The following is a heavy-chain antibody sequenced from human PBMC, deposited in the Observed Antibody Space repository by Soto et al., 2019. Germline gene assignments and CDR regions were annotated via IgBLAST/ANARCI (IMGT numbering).Heavy chain of an antibody. V-gene: IGHV1-3*01. CDR3: ARGRRATVTTYQHDY. D-gene: IGHD4-17*01. CDR1: GYTFTRYA. CDR2: INAGNGNT. J-gene: IGHJ4*01. Sequence: ASVKVSCKASGYTFTRYAMHWVRQAPGQRLEWMGWINAGNGNTKYSQKFQGRVTITRDTSASTAYMELSSLRSEDTAVYYCARGRRATVTTYQHDYWGQGTLVTVSS.